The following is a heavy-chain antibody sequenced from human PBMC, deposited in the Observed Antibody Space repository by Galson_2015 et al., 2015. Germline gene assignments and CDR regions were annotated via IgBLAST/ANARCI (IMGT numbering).Heavy chain of an antibody. D-gene: IGHD5-12*01. CDR2: ISYDGSNK. V-gene: IGHV3-30-3*01. J-gene: IGHJ3*02. CDR1: GFTFSSYA. Sequence: SLRLSCAASGFTFSSYAMHWVRQAPGKGLEWVAVISYDGSNKYYADSVKGRFTISRDNSKNTLYLQMNSLRAEDTAVYYCARELNLPITVDAFDIWGQGTMVTVSS. CDR3: ARELNLPITVDAFDI.